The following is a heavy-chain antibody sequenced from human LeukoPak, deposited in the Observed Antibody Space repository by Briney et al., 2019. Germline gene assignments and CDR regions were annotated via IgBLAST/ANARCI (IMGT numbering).Heavy chain of an antibody. D-gene: IGHD1-26*01. CDR2: INEDGSYK. Sequence: WGSLRLSCAVSGFTFTSYWMSWVRQAPGKGLEWVANINEDGSYKYHADSVKGRLTISRDNAKNSLYLQMNSLRAEDTAVYYCASHGWVTGATKADYWGQGTLVTVSS. CDR1: GFTFTSYW. V-gene: IGHV3-7*01. J-gene: IGHJ4*02. CDR3: ASHGWVTGATKADY.